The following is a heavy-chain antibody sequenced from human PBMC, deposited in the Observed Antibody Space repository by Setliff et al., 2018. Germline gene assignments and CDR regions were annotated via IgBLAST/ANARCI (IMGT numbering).Heavy chain of an antibody. CDR2: IYYRGDT. CDR3: ATTGTYRYFDY. J-gene: IGHJ4*02. V-gene: IGHV4-39*01. D-gene: IGHD1-1*01. CDR1: GASLSSGTYY. Sequence: SETLSLTCTVSGASLSSGTYYWGWIRQPPGKGLEWIGRIYYRGDTYYNASLKGRLTISVGTAQNQFSLRLTSVTAADTAVYYCATTGTYRYFDYWGQGTLVTVSS.